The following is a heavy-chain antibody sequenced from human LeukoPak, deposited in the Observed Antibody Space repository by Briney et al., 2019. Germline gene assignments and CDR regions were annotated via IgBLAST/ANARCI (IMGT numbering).Heavy chain of an antibody. CDR1: GFTFKTHA. J-gene: IGHJ4*02. CDR2: INHSGST. V-gene: IGHV4-34*01. CDR3: ARRGSGYDSSGYYYHFDY. Sequence: GSLRLSCAASGFTFKTHAMSWIRQPPGKGLEWIGEINHSGSTNYNPSLKSRVTISVDTSKNQFSLKLSSVTAADTAVYYCARRGSGYDSSGYYYHFDYWGQGTLVTVSS. D-gene: IGHD3-22*01.